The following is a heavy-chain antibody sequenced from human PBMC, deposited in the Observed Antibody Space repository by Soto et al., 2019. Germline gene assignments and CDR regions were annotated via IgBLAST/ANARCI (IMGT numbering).Heavy chain of an antibody. CDR1: GFTFSSYS. CDR3: ARDGAEMMGTNYYYYYGMDV. Sequence: EVQLVESGGGLVKPGGSLRLYCAASGFTFSSYSMNWVRQAPGKGLEWVSSISSSSSYIYYADSVKGRFTISRDNAKNSLYLQMNSLRAEDTAVYYCARDGAEMMGTNYYYYYGMDVWGQGTTVTVSS. CDR2: ISSSSSYI. J-gene: IGHJ6*02. D-gene: IGHD1-1*01. V-gene: IGHV3-21*01.